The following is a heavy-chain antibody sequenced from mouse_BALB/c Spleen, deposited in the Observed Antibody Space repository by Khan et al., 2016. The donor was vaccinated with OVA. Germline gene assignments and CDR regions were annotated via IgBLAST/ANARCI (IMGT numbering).Heavy chain of an antibody. CDR1: GFSLTNYG. Sequence: VQLKESGPGLVAPSQSLSITCTISGFSLTNYGVHWVRQPPGKGLEWLVVIWSDGSTTYNSALKSRLSISKDNSKSQVFLKMNSLQTDDTAMYYCARQPYYQYYIMDYRGQGTSVTVSS. CDR2: IWSDGST. V-gene: IGHV2-6-1*01. CDR3: ARQPYYQYYIMDY. J-gene: IGHJ4*01. D-gene: IGHD2-10*01.